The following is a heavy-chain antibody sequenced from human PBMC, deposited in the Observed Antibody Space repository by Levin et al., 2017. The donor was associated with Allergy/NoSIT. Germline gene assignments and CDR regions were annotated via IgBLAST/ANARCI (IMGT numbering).Heavy chain of an antibody. D-gene: IGHD6-19*01. CDR1: GVSMIGYY. V-gene: IGHV4-59*01. J-gene: IGHJ4*02. CDR3: ARLPDISGWPFDS. Sequence: SSETLSLTCTVSGVSMIGYYWTWIRKSPGKGLEWIGFIGYTGKIKYNPSLKSRISISIDTSKNQFSLELTFVTAADTAVCYCARLPDISGWPFDSWGQGILVTVSS. CDR2: IGYTGKI.